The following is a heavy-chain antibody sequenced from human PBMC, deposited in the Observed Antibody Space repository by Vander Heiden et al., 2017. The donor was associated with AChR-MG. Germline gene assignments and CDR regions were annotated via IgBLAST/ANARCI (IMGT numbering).Heavy chain of an antibody. V-gene: IGHV4-39*01. D-gene: IGHD3-22*01. Sequence: QPQPQESVPRLVTPSETLYPTSTVSGASIMCSSYYCGWIRHPPGKGPEWVGDLSDGGGTNYTPSLKRRVTRAVDTSRNQFSLSLSSVTAADTAVYYCGRLVAYDSSGDSRVGGSFFDYWGQELLVTISS. CDR1: GASIMCSSYY. J-gene: IGHJ4*02. CDR3: GRLVAYDSSGDSRVGGSFFDY. CDR2: LSDGGGT.